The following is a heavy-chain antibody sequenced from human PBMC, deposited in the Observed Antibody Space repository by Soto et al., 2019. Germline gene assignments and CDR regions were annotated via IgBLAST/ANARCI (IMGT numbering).Heavy chain of an antibody. CDR1: GGSFSGYY. J-gene: IGHJ6*02. CDR3: ARGVTIFGVVNFSSPYYYGMDV. Sequence: ASETLSLTCAVYGGSFSGYYWSWIRQPPGKGLEWIGEINHSGSTNYNPSLKSRVTISVDTSKNQFSLKLSSVTAADTAVYYCARGVTIFGVVNFSSPYYYGMDVWGQGTTVTVSS. V-gene: IGHV4-34*01. CDR2: INHSGST. D-gene: IGHD3-3*01.